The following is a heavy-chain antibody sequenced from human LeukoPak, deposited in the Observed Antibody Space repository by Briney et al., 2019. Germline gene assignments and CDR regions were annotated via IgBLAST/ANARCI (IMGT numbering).Heavy chain of an antibody. CDR1: GGTFSSYA. V-gene: IGHV1-69*13. J-gene: IGHJ6*02. CDR2: IIPIFGTA. CDR3: ASLPGTAHPAIYGMDV. D-gene: IGHD2-21*02. Sequence: SVKVSCKASGGTFSSYAISWVRQAPGQGLEWMGGIIPIFGTANYAQKFQGRVTITADESTSTAYMELSSLRSEGTAVYYCASLPGTAHPAIYGMDVWGQGTTVTVSS.